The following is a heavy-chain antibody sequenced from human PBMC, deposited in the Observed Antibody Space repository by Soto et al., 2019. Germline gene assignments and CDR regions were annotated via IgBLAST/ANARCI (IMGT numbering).Heavy chain of an antibody. CDR3: ARGLVDWFTRGYYYYYMDV. V-gene: IGHV1-8*01. D-gene: IGHD3-9*01. J-gene: IGHJ6*03. CDR1: GYTFTSYD. Sequence: ASVKVSCKASGYTFTSYDINWVRQATGQGLEWMGWMNPNSGNTGYAQKFQGRVTMTRNTSISTAYMELSSLRSEDTAVYYCARGLVDWFTRGYYYYYMDVWGKGTTVTVSS. CDR2: MNPNSGNT.